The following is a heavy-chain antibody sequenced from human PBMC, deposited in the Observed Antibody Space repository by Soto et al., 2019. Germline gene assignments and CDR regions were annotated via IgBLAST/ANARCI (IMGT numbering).Heavy chain of an antibody. D-gene: IGHD3-16*01. J-gene: IGHJ6*02. Sequence: QVQLQESGPGLVKPSETLSLTCTVSGASFSSGNHYWAWIRQPPGKGLGWIGYTYYSGTTNYNPSLKSRVTMTGVTSKNQFSLKLSPVTAADTDVYYCAGDGRWSYGYRSDFYYGLDVWGLGTRVTVSS. CDR3: AGDGRWSYGYRSDFYYGLDV. V-gene: IGHV4-61*01. CDR1: GASFSSGNHY. CDR2: TYYSGTT.